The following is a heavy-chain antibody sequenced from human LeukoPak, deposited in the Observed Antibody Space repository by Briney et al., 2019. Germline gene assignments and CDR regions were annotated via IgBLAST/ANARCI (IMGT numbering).Heavy chain of an antibody. Sequence: SETLSLTCAVSGGSFSSSNWWRWLRQPAGKGLELSGEIYHGGSTNYNPPHKRGVTISVDKTNHQFSLKLSAVTAADAALYYCARVAGVLLYFGWLGASCGPGYGFDPWGQGTLVTVSS. J-gene: IGHJ5*02. CDR2: IYHGGST. D-gene: IGHD3-9*01. V-gene: IGHV4-4*02. CDR3: ARVAGVLLYFGWLGASCGPGYGFDP. CDR1: GGSFSSSNW.